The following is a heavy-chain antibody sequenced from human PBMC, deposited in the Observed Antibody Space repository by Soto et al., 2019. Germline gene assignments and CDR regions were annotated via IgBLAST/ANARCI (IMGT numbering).Heavy chain of an antibody. D-gene: IGHD1-7*01. CDR1: GFTFSSYD. Sequence: EVPLAESGGGMVQPGGSLRLSFVASGFTFSSYDRHWVRQAPGKGLEYVSSISSNGGTTYYGNSVKGRFTISRDNSKNTLYLQMGSLRAEDMAVYYCVRRVSGNYDYWGQGTLVTVSS. CDR3: VRRVSGNYDY. V-gene: IGHV3-64*01. J-gene: IGHJ4*02. CDR2: ISSNGGTT.